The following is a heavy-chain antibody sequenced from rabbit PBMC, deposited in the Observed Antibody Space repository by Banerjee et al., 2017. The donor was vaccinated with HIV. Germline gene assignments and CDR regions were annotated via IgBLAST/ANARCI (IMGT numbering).Heavy chain of an antibody. Sequence: QEPLKESGGGLVKPEGSLTLTCTASGFSFSGNYYMCWVRQAPGKGLEWIVCVGAGSGGSTYYASWAKGRFTISKTSSTTVTLQMTSLTAADTATYFCARDLAGAIGWNFNLWGPGTLVTVS. V-gene: IGHV1S45*01. J-gene: IGHJ4*01. CDR2: VGAGSGGST. CDR3: ARDLAGAIGWNFNL. CDR1: GFSFSGNYY. D-gene: IGHD4-1*01.